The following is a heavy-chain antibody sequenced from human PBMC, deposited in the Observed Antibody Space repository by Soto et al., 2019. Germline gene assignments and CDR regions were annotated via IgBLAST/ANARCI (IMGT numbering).Heavy chain of an antibody. CDR3: VGTGTTDDF. V-gene: IGHV4-30-4*01. J-gene: IGHJ1*01. CDR2: IFYSGDT. CDR1: GASVNTGDYY. D-gene: IGHD1-7*01. Sequence: VQLQGSGTGLLKPSQTLSLTCTVSGASVNTGDYYWSYIRQHPGKGLEWLGYIFYSGDTNYNPSLKSRATISLNTSRNQFSLTLTSVTDADTALYYCVGTGTTDDFWGQGTLVTVSS.